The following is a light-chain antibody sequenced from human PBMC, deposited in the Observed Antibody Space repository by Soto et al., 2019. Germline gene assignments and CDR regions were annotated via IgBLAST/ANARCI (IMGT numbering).Light chain of an antibody. CDR3: QQSPVT. CDR2: GAS. J-gene: IGKJ1*01. V-gene: IGKV3-20*01. Sequence: PGERATLSCRASQSVSSYYLAWYQQKPGQAPRLLIYGASTRATGIPDRFSGSGSGTDFTLTITRLEPEDCALYYCQQSPVTFRQGTKVDIQ. CDR1: QSVSSYY.